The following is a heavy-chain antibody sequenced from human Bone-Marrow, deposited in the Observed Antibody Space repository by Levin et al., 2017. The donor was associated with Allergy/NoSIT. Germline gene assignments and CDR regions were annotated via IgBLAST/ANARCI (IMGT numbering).Heavy chain of an antibody. CDR1: GFTFNSYA. CDR3: AKDANTGIPFDY. CDR2: ISGSDGST. Sequence: ASVKVSCAASGFTFNSYAMSWVRQAPGKGLEWVSAISGSDGSTYYAESVKGRFTISRDESKNTLFLQMINLRAEDTAMYYCAKDANTGIPFDYWGQGTLVTVSS. J-gene: IGHJ4*02. V-gene: IGHV3-23*01. D-gene: IGHD2-8*02.